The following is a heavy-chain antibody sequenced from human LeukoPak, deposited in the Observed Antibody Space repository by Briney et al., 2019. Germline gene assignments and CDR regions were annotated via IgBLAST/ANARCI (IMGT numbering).Heavy chain of an antibody. CDR1: GFTFSSYW. D-gene: IGHD3-3*01. CDR2: INSDGSST. V-gene: IGHV3-74*01. J-gene: IGHJ3*02. CDR3: ARSLRNAFDI. Sequence: GGSLRLSCAASGFTFSSYWMHWVRQAPGKGLVWVSRINSDGSSTSYANSVKGRFTISSDNANNSLYLQMNSLRAEDTAVYYCARSLRNAFDIWGQGTMVTVSS.